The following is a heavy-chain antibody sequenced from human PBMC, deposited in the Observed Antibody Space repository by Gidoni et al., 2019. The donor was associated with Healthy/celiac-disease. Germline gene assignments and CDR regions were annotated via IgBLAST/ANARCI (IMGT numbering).Heavy chain of an antibody. CDR3: TTDHTGPEYYYYYDGMDV. D-gene: IGHD3-10*01. J-gene: IGHJ6*02. V-gene: IGHV3-15*01. CDR1: GFTFSNAW. CDR2: SKSKTDGGTT. Sequence: EVQLVESGGGLVKPGGSLRLSCAASGFTFSNAWMSWVRQAPGKGLEWVGRSKSKTDGGTTDYAAPVKGRFTISRDDSKNTLYLQMNSLKTEDTAVYYCTTDHTGPEYYYYYDGMDVWGQGTTVTVSS.